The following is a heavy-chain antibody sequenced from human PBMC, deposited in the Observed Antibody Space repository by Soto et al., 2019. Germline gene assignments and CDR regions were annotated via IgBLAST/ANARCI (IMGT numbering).Heavy chain of an antibody. D-gene: IGHD3-9*01. CDR3: ASTPFVYYDILTGTAFDI. Sequence: SETLSLTCTVSGGSISSYYWSWIRQPPGKGLEWIGYIYYSGSTNYNPSLKSRVTISVDTSKNQFSLKLSSVTAADTAVYYCASTPFVYYDILTGTAFDIWGQGTMVTVSS. CDR1: GGSISSYY. CDR2: IYYSGST. V-gene: IGHV4-59*01. J-gene: IGHJ3*02.